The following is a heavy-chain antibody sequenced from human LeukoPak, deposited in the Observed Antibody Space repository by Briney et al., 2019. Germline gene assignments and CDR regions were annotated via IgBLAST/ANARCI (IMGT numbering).Heavy chain of an antibody. J-gene: IGHJ5*02. CDR3: AREMTTELLGCFDP. Sequence: GASVKVSCKASGYTFTSHYMHWVRQAPGQGLEWMGWINPHSGGTNFAQNFQDRVTMTRDTSISTAYMELSRLRSDDTAVYYCAREMTTELLGCFDPWGQGTLVTVSS. CDR1: GYTFTSHY. D-gene: IGHD4-17*01. CDR2: INPHSGGT. V-gene: IGHV1-2*02.